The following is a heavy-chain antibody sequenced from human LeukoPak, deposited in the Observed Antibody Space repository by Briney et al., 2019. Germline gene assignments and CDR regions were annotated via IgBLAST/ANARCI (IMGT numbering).Heavy chain of an antibody. J-gene: IGHJ4*02. CDR2: IYSGGST. Sequence: PGGSLRLSCAASGFTVSSNYMSWVRQAPGMGLEWVSVIYSGGSTYYADSVKGRFTISRDNSKITLYLQMNSLRAEDTAVYYCASSTYYYDSSGYSLGDYWGQGTLVTVSS. V-gene: IGHV3-53*01. CDR1: GFTVSSNY. D-gene: IGHD3-22*01. CDR3: ASSTYYYDSSGYSLGDY.